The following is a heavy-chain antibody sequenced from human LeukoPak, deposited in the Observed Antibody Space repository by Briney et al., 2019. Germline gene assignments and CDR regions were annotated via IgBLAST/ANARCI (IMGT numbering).Heavy chain of an antibody. Sequence: GGSLRLSCATSGFTFSNFWMDWVRQAPGKGLEWVANINQNGGGKYYADSVKGRFTISRDNAKNSLYLQMNSLRVEDTAVYYCTRALDYWGQGTLVTASS. CDR2: INQNGGGK. J-gene: IGHJ4*02. V-gene: IGHV3-7*04. CDR1: GFTFSNFW. CDR3: TRALDY.